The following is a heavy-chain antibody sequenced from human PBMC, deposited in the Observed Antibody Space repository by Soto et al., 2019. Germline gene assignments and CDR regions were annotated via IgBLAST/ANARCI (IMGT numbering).Heavy chain of an antibody. CDR1: GFTFSSYA. CDR2: ISGSGGST. CDR3: AKDYYGSGSYSSFFDY. V-gene: IGHV3-23*01. D-gene: IGHD3-10*01. Sequence: EVQLLESGGGLVQPWGSLRLSCAASGFTFSSYAMSWVRQAPGKGLEWVSAISGSGGSTYYADSVKGRFTISRDNSKNTLYLQMNCLGAEDTAVYYCAKDYYGSGSYSSFFDYWGQGTLVTVSS. J-gene: IGHJ4*02.